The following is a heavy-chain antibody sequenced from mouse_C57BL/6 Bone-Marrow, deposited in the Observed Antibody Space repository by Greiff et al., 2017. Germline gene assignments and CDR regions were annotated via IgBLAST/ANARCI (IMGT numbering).Heavy chain of an antibody. CDR1: GFTFSDYG. CDR3: ARPYYYGSSPWFAY. CDR2: IRSGSSTI. D-gene: IGHD1-1*01. J-gene: IGHJ3*01. Sequence: EVQVVESGGGLVKPGGSLKLSCAASGFTFSDYGMHWVRQAPEKGLEWVAYIRSGSSTIYYADTVKGRFTISRDNAKNTLFLQMTSLRSEDTAMYYCARPYYYGSSPWFAYWGQGTLVTVSA. V-gene: IGHV5-17*01.